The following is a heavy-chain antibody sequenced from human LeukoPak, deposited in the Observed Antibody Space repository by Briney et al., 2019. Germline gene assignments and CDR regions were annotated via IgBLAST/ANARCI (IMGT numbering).Heavy chain of an antibody. Sequence: PSETLSLTCAVSGGSTSSSNWWSWVRQPPGKGLEWIGEIYHSGSTNYNPSLKSRVTISVDKSKNQFSLKLSSVTAADTAVYYCARVRVTCSSTSCYDYYYYGMDVWGKGTTVTVSS. CDR2: IYHSGST. CDR3: ARVRVTCSSTSCYDYYYYGMDV. CDR1: GGSTSSSNW. V-gene: IGHV4-4*02. J-gene: IGHJ6*04. D-gene: IGHD2-2*01.